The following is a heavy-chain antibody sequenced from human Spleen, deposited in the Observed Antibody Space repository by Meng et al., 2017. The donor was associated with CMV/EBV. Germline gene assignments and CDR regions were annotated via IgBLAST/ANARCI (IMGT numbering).Heavy chain of an antibody. CDR1: GGSFSGYY. D-gene: IGHD1-1*01. V-gene: IGHV4-34*01. CDR3: ARDTGTTPSLPYGMDV. J-gene: IGHJ6*02. Sequence: GSLRLSCTVYGGSFSGYYWTWIRQPPGKGLEWIGEINHSENTNYNPSLKSRVTISLDTSKNQFSLKLSSVTAADTAVYYCARDTGTTPSLPYGMDVWGQGTTVTVSS. CDR2: INHSENT.